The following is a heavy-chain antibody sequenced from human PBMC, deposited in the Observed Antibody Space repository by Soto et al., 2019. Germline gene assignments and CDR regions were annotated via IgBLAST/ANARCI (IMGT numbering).Heavy chain of an antibody. CDR3: ARVWICSITSAYAQPPGFDY. Sequence: GASVKVSCKASGYTFTSYGISWVRQAPGQGLEWMGWISAYNGNTNYAQKLQGRVTMTTDTSTSTAYMELRSLRSDDTAVYYCARVWICSITSAYAQPPGFDYWGKETLVTVS. CDR1: GYTFTSYG. V-gene: IGHV1-18*01. CDR2: ISAYNGNT. D-gene: IGHD2-2*01. J-gene: IGHJ4*02.